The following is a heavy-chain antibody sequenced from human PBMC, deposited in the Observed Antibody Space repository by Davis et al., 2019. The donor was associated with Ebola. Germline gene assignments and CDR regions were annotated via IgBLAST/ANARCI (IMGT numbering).Heavy chain of an antibody. V-gene: IGHV3-7*03. CDR3: TRPYYYDSSGSDI. D-gene: IGHD3-22*01. J-gene: IGHJ3*02. CDR1: GFTFSSYW. CDR2: IKQDGSEK. Sequence: PGGSLRLSCAASGFTFSSYWMSWVRQAPGKGLEWVANIKQDGSEKYYVDSVKGRFTISRDNAKNSLYLQMNSLRAEDTAVYYCTRPYYYDSSGSDIWGQGTMVTVSS.